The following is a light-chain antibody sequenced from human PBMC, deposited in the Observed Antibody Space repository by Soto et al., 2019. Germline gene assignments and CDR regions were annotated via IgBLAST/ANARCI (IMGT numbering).Light chain of an antibody. Sequence: QSALTQPASVSGSPGQSITISCSGGSSDFGGHNLVSWYQQHPGKAPKLMIYDVSSRPSWVSNRFSGSKFGNTASLTISGLQAEDEADYYCCSYGRIPYVFGPGTQLTVL. CDR2: DVS. V-gene: IGLV2-14*03. CDR1: SSDFGGHNL. CDR3: CSYGRIPYV. J-gene: IGLJ1*01.